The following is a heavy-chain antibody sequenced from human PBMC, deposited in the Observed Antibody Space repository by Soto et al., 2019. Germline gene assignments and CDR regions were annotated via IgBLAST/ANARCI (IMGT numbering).Heavy chain of an antibody. Sequence: QVQLVESGGGVVQPGRSLRLSCAASGFTFSSYGMHWVRQAPGKGLEWVAVISYDGSNKYYADSVKGRFTISRDNSKNTLYLQMNSLRAEDTAVYYCAKDRERGEQSDHWGQGTLVTVSS. J-gene: IGHJ4*02. CDR1: GFTFSSYG. V-gene: IGHV3-30*18. CDR3: AKDRERGEQSDH. CDR2: ISYDGSNK. D-gene: IGHD6-19*01.